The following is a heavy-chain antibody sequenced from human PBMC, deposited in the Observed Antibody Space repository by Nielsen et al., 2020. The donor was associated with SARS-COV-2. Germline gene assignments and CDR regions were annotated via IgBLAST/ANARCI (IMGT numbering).Heavy chain of an antibody. CDR2: INPTNGGK. D-gene: IGHD3-22*01. V-gene: IGHV1-46*01. CDR1: GYTFTNNY. J-gene: IGHJ4*02. Sequence: ASVKVSCKASGYTFTNNYMHWVRQAPGQGLEWMGLINPTNGGKTYAQKFKGRVTMTRDTSTSTVYMELSSLRSDDTAVYYCARDSSGTYRRVDYWGQGTLVTVSS. CDR3: ARDSSGTYRRVDY.